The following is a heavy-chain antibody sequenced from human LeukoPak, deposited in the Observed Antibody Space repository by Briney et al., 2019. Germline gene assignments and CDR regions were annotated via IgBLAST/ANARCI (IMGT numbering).Heavy chain of an antibody. CDR1: GGSFSGYY. CDR2: INHSGST. V-gene: IGHV4-34*01. CDR3: ARGRRVRGVNYYYYGMDV. D-gene: IGHD3-10*01. J-gene: IGHJ6*02. Sequence: SETLSLTCAVYGGSFSGYYWSWIRQPPGKGLEWIGEINHSGSTNYNPSLKSRVTTSVDTSKNQFSLKLSSVTAADTAVYYCARGRRVRGVNYYYYGMDVWGQGTTVTVSS.